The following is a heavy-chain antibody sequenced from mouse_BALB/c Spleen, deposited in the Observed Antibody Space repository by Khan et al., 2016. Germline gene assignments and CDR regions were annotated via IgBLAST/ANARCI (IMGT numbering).Heavy chain of an antibody. CDR2: MNTYTGEP. V-gene: IGHV9-3-1*01. D-gene: IGHD2-4*01. CDR1: GYTFTNYG. CDR3: AGDYDYDGDWYFDV. Sequence: QIQLVQSGPELKKPGETVKISCKASGYTFTNYGMNWVKQAPEKGLKWMGWMNTYTGEPTYADDFKGRFAFSLKTSARTAYLQINNLKNEDTATDFYAGDYDYDGDWYFDVWGAGTTVTVSS. J-gene: IGHJ1*01.